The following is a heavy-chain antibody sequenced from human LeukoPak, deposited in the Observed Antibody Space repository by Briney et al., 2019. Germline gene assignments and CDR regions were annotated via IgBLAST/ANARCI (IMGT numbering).Heavy chain of an antibody. J-gene: IGHJ4*02. Sequence: SETLSLTCTVSGGSISSYYWSWIRQPPGKGLEWIGYIYCSGSTNYNPSLKSRVTISVDTSKNQFSLKLSSVTAADTAVYYCARDGYSGSDALWGQGTLVTVSS. CDR3: ARDGYSGSDAL. CDR2: IYCSGST. V-gene: IGHV4-59*01. D-gene: IGHD5-12*01. CDR1: GGSISSYY.